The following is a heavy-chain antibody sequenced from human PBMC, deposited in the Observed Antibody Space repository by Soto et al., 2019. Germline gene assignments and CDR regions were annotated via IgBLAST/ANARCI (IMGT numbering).Heavy chain of an antibody. CDR2: ISWDGGST. D-gene: IGHD6-13*01. Sequence: GGSLRLSCAASGFTFDDFTMHWVRQAPGKGLEWVSLISWDGGSTYYADSVKGRFTISRDNSKNSLYLQMNSLRTEDTALYYCAKDMGSSSRPHEGYYGMDVWGQGTTVTVSS. V-gene: IGHV3-43*01. CDR3: AKDMGSSSRPHEGYYGMDV. J-gene: IGHJ6*02. CDR1: GFTFDDFT.